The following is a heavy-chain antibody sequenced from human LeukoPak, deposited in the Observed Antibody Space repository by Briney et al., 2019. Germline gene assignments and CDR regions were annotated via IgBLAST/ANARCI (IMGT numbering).Heavy chain of an antibody. J-gene: IGHJ3*02. V-gene: IGHV3-23*01. Sequence: GRSLRLSCAASGFTFDSYCMSCVRQPPGKWLEWVSAITGSGRSTYYADSVKGRFTISRDNSKNTLYVQMNSLRAEDTAVYYCAKVRGTERHYDSSGYYYLGVFDIWGQGTMVTVSS. CDR3: AKVRGTERHYDSSGYYYLGVFDI. D-gene: IGHD3-22*01. CDR2: ITGSGRST. CDR1: GFTFDSYC.